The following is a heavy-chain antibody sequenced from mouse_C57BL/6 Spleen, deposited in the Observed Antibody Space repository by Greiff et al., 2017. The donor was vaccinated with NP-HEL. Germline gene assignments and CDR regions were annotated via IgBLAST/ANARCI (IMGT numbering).Heavy chain of an antibody. D-gene: IGHD2-2*01. CDR2: IYPGDGDT. CDR3: ARFGLTWFAY. Sequence: QVQLQQSGPELVKPGASVKISCKASGYAFSSSWMNWVKQRPGKGLEWIGRIYPGDGDTNYNGKFKGKATLTADKSSSTAYMQLSSLTSEDSAVYFCARFGLTWFAYWGQGTLVTVSA. CDR1: GYAFSSSW. V-gene: IGHV1-82*01. J-gene: IGHJ3*01.